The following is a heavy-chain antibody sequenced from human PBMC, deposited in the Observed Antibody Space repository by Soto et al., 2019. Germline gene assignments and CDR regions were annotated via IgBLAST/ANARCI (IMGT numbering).Heavy chain of an antibody. CDR2: IYATGTT. D-gene: IGHD1-1*01. V-gene: IGHV4-4*07. CDR1: GASISGFY. J-gene: IGHJ5*02. Sequence: SETLSLTCTVSGASISGFYWSWIRKSAGKGLEWIGRIYATGTTDYNPSLKSRVMMSVDTSKKQFSLKLRSVTAADTAVYYCVRDGTKTLREWFDPWGQGISVTVSS. CDR3: VRDGTKTLREWFDP.